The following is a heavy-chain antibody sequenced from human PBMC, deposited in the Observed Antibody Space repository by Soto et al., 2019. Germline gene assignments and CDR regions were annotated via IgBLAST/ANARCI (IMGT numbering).Heavy chain of an antibody. CDR2: IYYSGST. D-gene: IGHD6-19*01. J-gene: IGHJ4*02. CDR3: ARHAVQSRGSTAY. V-gene: IGHV4-39*01. CDR1: AGSISSSSYY. Sequence: QLQLQESGPGLVKPSETLSLTCTVSAGSISSSSYYWGWIRQPPGKGLEWIGSIYYSGSTYYNPPXXXRXXRSVDTSKNQFSLKLSSLTAADSAVYYCARHAVQSRGSTAYWGPGTLVTVSS.